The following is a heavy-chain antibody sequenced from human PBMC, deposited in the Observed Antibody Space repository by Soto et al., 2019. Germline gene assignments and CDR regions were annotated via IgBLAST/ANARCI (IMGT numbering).Heavy chain of an antibody. D-gene: IGHD1-26*01. J-gene: IGHJ1*01. Sequence: GGSLRLSCAASGFTFSSYSMNWVRQAPGKGLEWVSSISSSSSYIYYADSVKGRFTISRDNAKNSLYLQMNSLRAEDRAVYYCARVEGSGSYCGVSGFVYFQHWGQGTLVTVSS. CDR2: ISSSSSYI. CDR1: GFTFSSYS. V-gene: IGHV3-21*01. CDR3: ARVEGSGSYCGVSGFVYFQH.